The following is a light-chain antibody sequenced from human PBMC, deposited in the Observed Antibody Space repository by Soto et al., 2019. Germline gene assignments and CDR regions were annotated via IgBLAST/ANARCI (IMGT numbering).Light chain of an antibody. J-gene: IGKJ1*01. CDR2: KAS. Sequence: DLQMTQSPSSLSASVGDRVTVTCRASHSIDFYLNWYQQKPGQAPKLLISKASNLDSGVPSRFSGSGSGTEFTLTITSLQPEDFGTYYCQQCYMGWTFGQGTKVDI. V-gene: IGKV1-5*03. CDR1: HSIDFY. CDR3: QQCYMGWT.